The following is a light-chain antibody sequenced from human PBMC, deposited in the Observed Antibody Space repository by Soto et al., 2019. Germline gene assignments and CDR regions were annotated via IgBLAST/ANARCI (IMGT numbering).Light chain of an antibody. Sequence: QSALTQPASVSGSPGQSITISCTGTSSDVGGYNYVSWYQHHPGKAPELMIYEVSDRPSGVSNRFSGSKSGNTAYLTISGLQAEDEADYYCSSYTGRSTLLFGGGTKVTVL. V-gene: IGLV2-14*01. CDR3: SSYTGRSTLL. CDR2: EVS. J-gene: IGLJ3*02. CDR1: SSDVGGYNY.